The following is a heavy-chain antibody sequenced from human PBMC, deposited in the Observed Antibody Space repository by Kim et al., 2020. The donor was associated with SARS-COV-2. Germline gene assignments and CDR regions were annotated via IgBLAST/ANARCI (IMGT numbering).Heavy chain of an antibody. D-gene: IGHD3-16*01. Sequence: DAESVKGRFTISRDTTKNSLYLQMNSLRDDDTAMYYCARELGDAYAMDVWGQGTTVTVSS. J-gene: IGHJ6*02. V-gene: IGHV3-48*02. CDR3: ARELGDAYAMDV.